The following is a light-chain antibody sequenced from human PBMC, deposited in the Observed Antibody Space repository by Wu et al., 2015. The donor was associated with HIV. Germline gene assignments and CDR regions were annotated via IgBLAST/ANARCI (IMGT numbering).Light chain of an antibody. CDR3: QQRLNWPPVT. J-gene: IGKJ5*01. CDR2: GAS. V-gene: IGKV3D-20*02. Sequence: EIVLTQSPGTLSLSPGERATLSCRASQRVTSRYLAWYQQKPGQAPRLLIYGASSRATGIPDRFSGSGSGADFTLTISSLEPEDFAVYYCQQRLNWPPVTFGQGTRLEIK. CDR1: QRVTSRY.